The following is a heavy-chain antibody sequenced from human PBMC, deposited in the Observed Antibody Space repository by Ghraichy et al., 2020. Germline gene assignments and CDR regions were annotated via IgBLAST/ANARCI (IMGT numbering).Heavy chain of an antibody. D-gene: IGHD1-26*01. CDR2: ITGISDRT. V-gene: IGHV3-23*01. Sequence: GGSLRLSCEASGFIFSSYAMNWVRQAPGKGLEWVSGITGISDRTYYADSVKGRFTISRDNSENTVWLQMNSLRAEDTAVYYCAKPVVGTTGFDYWGQGTLVTVSS. CDR1: GFIFSSYA. J-gene: IGHJ4*02. CDR3: AKPVVGTTGFDY.